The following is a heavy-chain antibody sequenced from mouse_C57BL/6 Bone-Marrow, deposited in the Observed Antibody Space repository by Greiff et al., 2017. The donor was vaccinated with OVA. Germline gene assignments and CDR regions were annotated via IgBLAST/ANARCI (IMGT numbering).Heavy chain of an antibody. Sequence: VQLQQSGAVLVRPGASVKMSCKTSGYTFTNYWMHWVKQRPGQGLEWIGAIYPGNGGTSYNEKFKGKATLTADTSSSTAYMQLSSLTSEDSAVYYCTRCYDYAMDYWGQGTTVTVSS. D-gene: IGHD2-12*01. CDR1: GYTFTNYW. V-gene: IGHV1-5*01. J-gene: IGHJ4*01. CDR3: TRCYDYAMDY. CDR2: IYPGNGGT.